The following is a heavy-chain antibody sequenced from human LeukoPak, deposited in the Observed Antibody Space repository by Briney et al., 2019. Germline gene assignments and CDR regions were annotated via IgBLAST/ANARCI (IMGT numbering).Heavy chain of an antibody. CDR3: ARAHGYSGYDNYFDY. Sequence: SETLSLTCTVSGGSISSYYWSWIQQPPGKGLEWIGYIYYSGSTYYNPSLKSRVTISVDTSKNQFSLKLSSVTAADTAVYYCARAHGYSGYDNYFDYWGQGTLVTVSS. J-gene: IGHJ4*02. V-gene: IGHV4-59*08. CDR1: GGSISSYY. CDR2: IYYSGST. D-gene: IGHD5-12*01.